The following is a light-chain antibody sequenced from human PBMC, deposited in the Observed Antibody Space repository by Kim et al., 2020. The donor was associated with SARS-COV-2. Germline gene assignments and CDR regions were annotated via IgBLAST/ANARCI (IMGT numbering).Light chain of an antibody. CDR3: QSYDSSLSGVV. V-gene: IGLV1-40*01. Sequence: QMVTISCTGSSSNIGAGYDVHWYQQLPGTAPKLLIYGNSNRPSGVPDRFSGSKSGTSASLAITGLQAEDEADYYCQSYDSSLSGVVFGGGTKLTVL. CDR1: SSNIGAGYD. J-gene: IGLJ2*01. CDR2: GNS.